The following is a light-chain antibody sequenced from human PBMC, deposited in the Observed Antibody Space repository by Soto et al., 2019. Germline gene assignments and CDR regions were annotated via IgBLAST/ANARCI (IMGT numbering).Light chain of an antibody. Sequence: DIQMTQSPSTLSASVGDRVTITCRASQSVSRWLAWYQQKPGKAPKLLIFGASSRATGIPARFSGSGSGTDFTLIINRLQPEDFALYFCQHYGRGSPIAFGLGTRLEIK. CDR1: QSVSRW. V-gene: IGKV1-5*01. J-gene: IGKJ5*01. CDR3: QHYGRGSPIA. CDR2: GAS.